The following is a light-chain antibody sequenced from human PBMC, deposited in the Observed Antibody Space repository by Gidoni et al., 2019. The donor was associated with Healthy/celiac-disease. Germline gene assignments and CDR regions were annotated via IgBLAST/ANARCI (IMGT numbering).Light chain of an antibody. CDR1: QSLLHSNGYNY. CDR3: MQALQSPLYT. J-gene: IGKJ2*01. Sequence: DIVMTQSPLSLPVTPGEPASISCRSSQSLLHSNGYNYLDWYLQKPGQSPPLLIYLGSNRASGVPARFSGSGSGTDFTLKISRVEAEDVGVYYCMQALQSPLYTFGQGTKLEIK. V-gene: IGKV2-28*01. CDR2: LGS.